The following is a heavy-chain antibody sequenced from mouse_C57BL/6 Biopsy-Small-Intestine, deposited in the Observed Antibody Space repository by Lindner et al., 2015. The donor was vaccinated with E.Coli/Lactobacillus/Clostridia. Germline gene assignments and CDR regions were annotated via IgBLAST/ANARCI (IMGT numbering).Heavy chain of an antibody. CDR1: GDTFNNYS. CDR2: IIPIFCTA. Sequence: SVKVSCKASGDTFNNYSVSWVRQAPGQGLEWLGGIIPIFCTADYAQKFQGRVTITADESMSIVSMDLSSLRSEDTAVYYCARHPKKTWQAPFDLWGQGTMVSVSS. CDR3: ARHPKKTWQAPFDL. D-gene: IGHD3-2*02. V-gene: IGHV1S55*01. J-gene: IGHJ3*01.